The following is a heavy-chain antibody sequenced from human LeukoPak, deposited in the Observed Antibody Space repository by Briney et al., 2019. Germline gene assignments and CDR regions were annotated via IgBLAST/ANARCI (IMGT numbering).Heavy chain of an antibody. Sequence: GRSLRLSCAASGFTFSSNGMHWVRQAPGKGLKWVAVISYDGSNKYYADSVKGRFTISRDNSKNTLYLQMNSLRAEDTAVYYCAKDRRGLYYYGSGSYPRFDPWGQGTLVTVSS. D-gene: IGHD3-10*01. CDR1: GFTFSSNG. V-gene: IGHV3-30*18. CDR3: AKDRRGLYYYGSGSYPRFDP. CDR2: ISYDGSNK. J-gene: IGHJ5*02.